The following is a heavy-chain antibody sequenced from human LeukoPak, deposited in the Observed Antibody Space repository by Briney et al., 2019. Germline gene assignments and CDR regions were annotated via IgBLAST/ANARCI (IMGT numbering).Heavy chain of an antibody. Sequence: GGSLRLSCAASGFTFSSYAMSWVRQAPGKGLEWVSAISGSGGSTYYADSVKGRFTISRDNSKNTPYLQMNSLRAEDTAVYYCAKGDSSGWQYYYYGMDVWGQGTTVTVSS. CDR1: GFTFSSYA. V-gene: IGHV3-23*01. J-gene: IGHJ6*02. D-gene: IGHD6-19*01. CDR2: ISGSGGST. CDR3: AKGDSSGWQYYYYGMDV.